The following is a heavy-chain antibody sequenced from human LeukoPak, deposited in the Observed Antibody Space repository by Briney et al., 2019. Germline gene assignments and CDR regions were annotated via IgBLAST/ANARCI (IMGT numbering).Heavy chain of an antibody. Sequence: ASVKVSCKASGYTFSNYDIIWVRQATGQGLEWMGWMNPSSGNTGYTQNFQGRVTMTRNTSISTAYMDLSSLRSEDTAVYYCARGVKGQQLGYWGQGTLVTVSS. J-gene: IGHJ4*02. CDR1: GYTFSNYD. D-gene: IGHD6-13*01. V-gene: IGHV1-8*01. CDR3: ARGVKGQQLGY. CDR2: MNPSSGNT.